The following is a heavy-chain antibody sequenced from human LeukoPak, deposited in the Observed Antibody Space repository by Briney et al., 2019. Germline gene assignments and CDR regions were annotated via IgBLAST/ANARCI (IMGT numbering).Heavy chain of an antibody. J-gene: IGHJ6*02. V-gene: IGHV3-48*03. Sequence: GGSLRLSCAASGFTFSNYEFNWVRQAPGKGLEWISYISSSGRNIYYADSVKGRFTISRDNAKSSLYLQMNSLRAEDTAVHYCAKGRGYCSGGSCYSGDYYYYGMDVWGQGTTVTVSS. CDR1: GFTFSNYE. D-gene: IGHD2-15*01. CDR3: AKGRGYCSGGSCYSGDYYYYGMDV. CDR2: ISSSGRNI.